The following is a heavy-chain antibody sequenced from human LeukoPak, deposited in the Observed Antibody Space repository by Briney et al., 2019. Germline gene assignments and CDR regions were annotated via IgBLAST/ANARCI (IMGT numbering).Heavy chain of an antibody. V-gene: IGHV5-10-1*01. CDR1: GYIFTTYW. Sequence: GESPRISCKGSGYIFTTYWISWVRQMPGKGLEWMGRIDPSDSYTNYSPSFQGHVTISADKSFSTAYLQWTRLKASDTAMYYCARHAKAYGSSCDCWGQGTLVTVSS. J-gene: IGHJ4*02. CDR2: IDPSDSYT. CDR3: ARHAKAYGSSCDC. D-gene: IGHD6-13*01.